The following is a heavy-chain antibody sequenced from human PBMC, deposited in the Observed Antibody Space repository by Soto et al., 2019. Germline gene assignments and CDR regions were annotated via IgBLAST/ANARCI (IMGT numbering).Heavy chain of an antibody. V-gene: IGHV3-23*01. CDR3: ARDRYYYGSGSYPDPYGMDV. Sequence: GGSLRLSCAASGFTFSSYAMSWVRQAPGKGLEWVSAISGSGGSTYYADSVKGRFTISRDNSKNTLYLQMNSLRAEDTAVYYCARDRYYYGSGSYPDPYGMDVWGQGTTVTVSS. CDR2: ISGSGGST. J-gene: IGHJ6*02. CDR1: GFTFSSYA. D-gene: IGHD3-10*01.